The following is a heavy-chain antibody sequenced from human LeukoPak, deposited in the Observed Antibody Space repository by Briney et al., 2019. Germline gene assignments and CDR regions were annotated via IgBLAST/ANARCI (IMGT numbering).Heavy chain of an antibody. V-gene: IGHV3-7*01. CDR3: ARVQGSSGPGIFDY. CDR2: IKQDGSET. Sequence: GGPLRLFCAPSGFTVSNYWMSWVRQAPGKALERVANIKQDGSETYYVDSVKGRFTISRDNAKISLYLQMNSLRAEDTAVYYCARVQGSSGPGIFDYWGQGTLVTVSS. CDR1: GFTVSNYW. D-gene: IGHD6-19*01. J-gene: IGHJ4*02.